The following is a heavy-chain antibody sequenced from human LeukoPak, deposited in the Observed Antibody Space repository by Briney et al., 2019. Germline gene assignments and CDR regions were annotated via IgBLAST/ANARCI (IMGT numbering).Heavy chain of an antibody. CDR2: IIPIFGTA. J-gene: IGHJ4*02. Sequence: VASVKVSCKASGGTFSSYAISWVRQAPEQGLEWMGGIIPIFGTANYAQKFQGRVTITADESTSTAYMELSSLRSEDTAVYYCAREYYYGSGTPGYWGQGTLVTVSS. CDR3: AREYYYGSGTPGY. V-gene: IGHV1-69*13. D-gene: IGHD3-10*01. CDR1: GGTFSSYA.